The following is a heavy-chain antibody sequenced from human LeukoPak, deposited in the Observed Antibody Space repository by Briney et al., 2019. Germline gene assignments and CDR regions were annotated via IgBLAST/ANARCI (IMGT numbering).Heavy chain of an antibody. CDR3: TRDRPDILTGYPISYCYYGMDV. V-gene: IGHV3-49*03. Sequence: GRSLRLSCTASGFTFGDYAMSWFRQAPGKGLEWVGFIRSKAYGGTTEYAASVKGRFTISRDDSKSIAYLQMNSLKTEDTAVYYCTRDRPDILTGYPISYCYYGMDVWGQGTTVTVSS. CDR2: IRSKAYGGTT. J-gene: IGHJ6*02. D-gene: IGHD3-9*01. CDR1: GFTFGDYA.